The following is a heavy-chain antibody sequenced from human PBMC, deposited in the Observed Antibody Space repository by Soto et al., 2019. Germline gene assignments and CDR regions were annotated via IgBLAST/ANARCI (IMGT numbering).Heavy chain of an antibody. CDR2: IGGGGSPT. Sequence: EVQLLQSGGGVVQPGGSLRLSCAASGFTFSNYAMRWIRQAPGKGLEWVSAIGGGGSPTYYADSVKGRFTVSRDNSKNTMYLHMNSLRAEDTAVYYCAKRGTYSGDDYWGKGTLVTVSS. CDR1: GFTFSNYA. V-gene: IGHV3-23*01. D-gene: IGHD3-10*01. CDR3: AKRGTYSGDDY. J-gene: IGHJ4*02.